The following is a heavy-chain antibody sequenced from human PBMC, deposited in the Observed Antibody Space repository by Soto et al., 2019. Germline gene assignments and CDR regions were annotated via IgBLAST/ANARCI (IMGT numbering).Heavy chain of an antibody. J-gene: IGHJ6*02. CDR3: AKSTGGTANGMGV. Sequence: EVQVVESGGGLVQPGRSLRLSCGASGFSVDDYAMHWVRQAQGKGLEWVSGIRWNSGTIGYADCVKGRFTISRDNAKNSLYLQMNSLRAEDTALYYCAKSTGGTANGMGVWGQGTTVTVSS. CDR2: IRWNSGTI. V-gene: IGHV3-9*01. D-gene: IGHD2-8*02. CDR1: GFSVDDYA.